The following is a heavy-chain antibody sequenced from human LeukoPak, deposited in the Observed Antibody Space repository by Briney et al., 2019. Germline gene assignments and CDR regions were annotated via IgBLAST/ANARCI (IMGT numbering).Heavy chain of an antibody. V-gene: IGHV4-61*02. CDR1: GGSISSGSYY. D-gene: IGHD4-23*01. J-gene: IGHJ3*02. Sequence: SQTLSLTCTVSGGSISSGSYYWSWIRLPAGKGLEWIGRIYTSGSTNYNPSLKSRVTISVDTSKNQFSLKLSSVTAADTAVYYCARHQRGNSDAFDIWGQGTMVTVSS. CDR2: IYTSGST. CDR3: ARHQRGNSDAFDI.